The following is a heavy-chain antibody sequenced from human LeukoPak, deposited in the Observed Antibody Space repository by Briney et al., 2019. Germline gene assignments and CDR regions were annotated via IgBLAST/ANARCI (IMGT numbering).Heavy chain of an antibody. CDR2: IHYSGST. CDR1: GGSISGDGYH. V-gene: IGHV4-39*01. J-gene: IGHJ6*02. CDR3: ARTSHSGYMVRGVLYYGMGV. Sequence: PSETLSLTCSVSGGSISGDGYHWGWIRRPPGKGLEWIGSIHYSGSTCYKTSLKSRVTIDVDTSKNQFSLKLSSVTAADTAVYYCARTSHSGYMVRGVLYYGMGVWGQGTTVTVSS. D-gene: IGHD3-10*01.